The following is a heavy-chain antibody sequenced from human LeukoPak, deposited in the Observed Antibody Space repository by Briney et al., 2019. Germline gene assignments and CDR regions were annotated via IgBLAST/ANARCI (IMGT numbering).Heavy chain of an antibody. V-gene: IGHV4-30-2*01. CDR3: ARARSGYGYGYGTYYFDY. CDR1: GGSISSGGFY. J-gene: IGHJ4*02. D-gene: IGHD5-18*01. Sequence: SETLSLTCTVSGGSISSGGFYWSWIRQPPVKGLEWIGYIYHSGSTYYNLPLKSRVTISLDRSKNQVSLKLTSVTAADTAVYYCARARSGYGYGYGTYYFDYWGQGTLVTVSS. CDR2: IYHSGST.